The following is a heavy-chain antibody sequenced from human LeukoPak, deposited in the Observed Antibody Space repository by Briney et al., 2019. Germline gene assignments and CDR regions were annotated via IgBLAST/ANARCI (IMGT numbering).Heavy chain of an antibody. V-gene: IGHV3-7*01. CDR2: IKQDGSEK. CDR3: AREPSNRDWYFDL. CDR1: GVTFSTYW. J-gene: IGHJ2*01. Sequence: EPGGSLRLSCAASGVTFSTYWMSWVRQAPGKGLEWVANIKQDGSEKYYVDSVKGRFTISRDNAKNSLYLQMSGLRAEDTAVYYCAREPSNRDWYFDLWGRGTLVTASS. D-gene: IGHD1-14*01.